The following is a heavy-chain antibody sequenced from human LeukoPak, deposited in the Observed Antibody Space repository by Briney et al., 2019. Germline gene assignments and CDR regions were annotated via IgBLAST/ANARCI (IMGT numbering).Heavy chain of an antibody. CDR2: IRYDGSNK. D-gene: IGHD3-22*01. CDR1: GFTFSSYG. Sequence: GGSLRLSCAASGFTFSSYGMHWVRQAPGKGLEWVAFIRYDGSNKYYADSVKGRFTISRDNSKNTLYLQMNSLRAEDTAVYYCAKDLNYYYDRIPLLAYWGQGTLVTVSS. V-gene: IGHV3-30*02. J-gene: IGHJ4*02. CDR3: AKDLNYYYDRIPLLAY.